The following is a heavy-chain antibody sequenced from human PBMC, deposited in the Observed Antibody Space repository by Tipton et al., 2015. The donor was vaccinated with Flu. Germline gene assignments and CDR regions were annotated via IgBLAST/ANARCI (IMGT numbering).Heavy chain of an antibody. Sequence: LRLSCTVSGGSISSGGYYWSWIRQHPGKGLEWIGYIYYSGSTYYNPSLKSRVTISVDTSKNQFSMKLRSVTAADTAVYYCARGAYDFWSGYPTHYFDYWGQGPLVTVSS. D-gene: IGHD3-3*01. CDR3: ARGAYDFWSGYPTHYFDY. V-gene: IGHV4-31*03. CDR1: GGSISSGGYY. CDR2: IYYSGST. J-gene: IGHJ4*02.